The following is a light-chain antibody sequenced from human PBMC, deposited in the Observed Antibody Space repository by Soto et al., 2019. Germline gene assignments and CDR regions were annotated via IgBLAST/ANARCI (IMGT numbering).Light chain of an antibody. V-gene: IGKV1-39*01. CDR1: QSISSW. Sequence: EIQLTQSPSTLSSSLGDRATITCRASQSISSWLAWYQQKPGQAPRLLIYDASSRPTGVPSRFSGSGSGTDFTLTISSLQPEYLASYYCQQSYSTPTFGQGTRLEIK. CDR2: DAS. CDR3: QQSYSTPT. J-gene: IGKJ5*01.